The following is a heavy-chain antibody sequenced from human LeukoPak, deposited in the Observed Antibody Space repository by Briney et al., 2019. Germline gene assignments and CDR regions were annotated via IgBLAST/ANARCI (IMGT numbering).Heavy chain of an antibody. CDR2: IIPIFGTA. Sequence: GASVKVSCKASGYTFTSYDINWVRQATGQGLEWMGGIIPIFGTANYAQKFQGRVTITADKSTSTAYMELSSLRSEDTAVYYCARVTRAYYYGSGSFNWFDPWGQGTLVTVSS. CDR1: GYTFTSYD. J-gene: IGHJ5*02. CDR3: ARVTRAYYYGSGSFNWFDP. D-gene: IGHD3-10*01. V-gene: IGHV1-69*06.